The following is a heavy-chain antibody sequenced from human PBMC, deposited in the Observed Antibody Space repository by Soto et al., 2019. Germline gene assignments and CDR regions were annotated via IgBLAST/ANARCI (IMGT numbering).Heavy chain of an antibody. V-gene: IGHV3-33*01. Sequence: PGGSLRLSCAASGFTFSSYGMHWVRQAPGKGLEWVAVIWYDGSNKYYADSVKGRFTISRDNSKNTLYLQMNSLRAEDTAVYYCARDGEAAAGTTGMDVWGQGTTVTVSS. D-gene: IGHD6-13*01. CDR3: ARDGEAAAGTTGMDV. CDR2: IWYDGSNK. CDR1: GFTFSSYG. J-gene: IGHJ6*02.